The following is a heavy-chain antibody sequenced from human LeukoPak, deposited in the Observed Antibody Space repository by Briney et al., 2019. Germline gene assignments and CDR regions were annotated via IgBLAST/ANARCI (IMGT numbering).Heavy chain of an antibody. CDR3: AKDGNSEHFDY. Sequence: GGSLRCSCAASGFIFDDYPMHWVRQAPGKGLEWVSLISGDGGSTYYADSVKGRFTISRDNSKNSLYLQMNSLRTEDTALYYCAKDGNSEHFDYWGQGTLVTVSS. D-gene: IGHD4-23*01. V-gene: IGHV3-43*02. J-gene: IGHJ4*02. CDR1: GFIFDDYP. CDR2: ISGDGGST.